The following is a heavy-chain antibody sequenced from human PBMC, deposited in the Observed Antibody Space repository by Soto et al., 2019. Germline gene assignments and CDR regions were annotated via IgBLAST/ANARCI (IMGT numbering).Heavy chain of an antibody. V-gene: IGHV4-31*03. J-gene: IGHJ5*02. Sequence: QVQLQESGPGLVKPSQTLSLTCTVSGGPISSGGYYWSWLRQHPGKGLEWIGYIYYRGSTYYNPSLMSRVTIAVDTSKNQFSLKLSSVTAADSAVYYCARSIDHWGQGTLVTVSS. CDR1: GGPISSGGYY. CDR2: IYYRGST. CDR3: ARSIDH.